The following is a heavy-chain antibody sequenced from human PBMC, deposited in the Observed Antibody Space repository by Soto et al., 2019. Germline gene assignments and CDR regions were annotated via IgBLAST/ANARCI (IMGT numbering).Heavy chain of an antibody. V-gene: IGHV3-7*01. Sequence: GGSLRLSCAASGFTFRNYWMSWVRQAPGKGLEWVANIKYDGSEKYYVDSVKGRFTISRDNAKNSLYLQMNSLRAEDTALYYCARDCYYGTGSYYTPFFDFWGQGTPVTVSS. CDR3: ARDCYYGTGSYYTPFFDF. D-gene: IGHD3-10*01. J-gene: IGHJ4*02. CDR1: GFTFRNYW. CDR2: IKYDGSEK.